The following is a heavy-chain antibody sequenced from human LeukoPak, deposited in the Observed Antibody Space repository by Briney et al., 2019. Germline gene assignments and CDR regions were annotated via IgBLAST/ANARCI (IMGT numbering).Heavy chain of an antibody. Sequence: PGGSLRLSCAASGFTFSSYAMHWVRQAPGKGLEWVAVISYDGSNKYYADSVKGRFTISRDNAESSLYLQMNSLRVEDTAFYYCARDLAYSRLDYWGQGMLVTVSS. D-gene: IGHD5-18*01. CDR1: GFTFSSYA. CDR3: ARDLAYSRLDY. V-gene: IGHV3-30-3*01. J-gene: IGHJ4*02. CDR2: ISYDGSNK.